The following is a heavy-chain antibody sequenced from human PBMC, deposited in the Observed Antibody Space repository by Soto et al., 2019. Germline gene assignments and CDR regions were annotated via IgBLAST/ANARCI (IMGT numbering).Heavy chain of an antibody. CDR2: IWYDGSNK. J-gene: IGHJ6*03. V-gene: IGHV3-33*01. CDR1: GFTFSSYG. Sequence: GGSLRLSCAASGFTFSSYGMHWVRQAPGKGLEWVAVIWYDGSNKYYADSVKGRFTISRDNSKNTLYLQMNSLRAEDTAVYYCASSLHRYYYYMDVWGKGTTVTVSS. CDR3: ASSLHRYYYYMDV.